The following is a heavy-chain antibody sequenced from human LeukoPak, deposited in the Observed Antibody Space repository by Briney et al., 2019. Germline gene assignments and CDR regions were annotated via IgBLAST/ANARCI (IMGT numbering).Heavy chain of an antibody. J-gene: IGHJ4*02. D-gene: IGHD3-9*01. V-gene: IGHV3-9*01. CDR3: VKDFSAGLTGTPFDY. Sequence: PGGSLRLSCAASGFSFYDYAMHWVRQAPGKGLEWVSGITWISSDADYADSVKGRFTISRDNAKSSLYLQMDSLRAEDTASYYCVKDFSAGLTGTPFDYWGQGTLVTVSS. CDR1: GFSFYDYA. CDR2: ITWISSDA.